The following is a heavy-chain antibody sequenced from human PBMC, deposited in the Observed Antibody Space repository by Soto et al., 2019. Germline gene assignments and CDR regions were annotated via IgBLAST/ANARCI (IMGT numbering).Heavy chain of an antibody. CDR2: ISSSSSYI. D-gene: IGHD6-6*01. CDR3: ARGRRIAARQGFDY. CDR1: GFTFSSYS. Sequence: GGSLRLSCAASGFTFSSYSMNWVRQAPGKGLEWVSSISSSSSYIYYADSVKGRFTISRDNAKNSLYLQMNSLRAEDTAVYYCARGRRIAARQGFDYWGQGTLVTVSS. J-gene: IGHJ4*02. V-gene: IGHV3-21*01.